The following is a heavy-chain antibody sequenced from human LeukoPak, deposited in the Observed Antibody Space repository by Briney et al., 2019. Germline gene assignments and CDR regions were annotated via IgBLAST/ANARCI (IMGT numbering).Heavy chain of an antibody. CDR2: IYRGGST. D-gene: IGHD2-15*01. CDR3: ARDWRLKAVNYYYGMDV. Sequence: GGSLRLSCAASGFTVSSNYMSWVRQAPGKGLEWVAVIYRGGSTYYADSVKGRFTISRDNSKNTLYLQMSSVRAEATAVYYCARDWRLKAVNYYYGMDVRGQGATVTVSS. J-gene: IGHJ6*02. CDR1: GFTVSSNY. V-gene: IGHV3-66*02.